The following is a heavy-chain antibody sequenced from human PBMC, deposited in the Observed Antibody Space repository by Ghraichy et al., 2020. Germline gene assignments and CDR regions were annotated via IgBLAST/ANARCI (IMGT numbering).Heavy chain of an antibody. CDR2: INHSGST. CDR3: ARGHGPMVNY. D-gene: IGHD5-18*01. Sequence: SETLSLTCAVYGGSLSDYYLSWIRQPPGKGLEWIGEINHSGSTNYNPSLKSRVAISVDTSKNQFSLRLTSVTAADTAVYYCARGHGPMVNYWGQGTLVTVSS. CDR1: GGSLSDYY. J-gene: IGHJ4*02. V-gene: IGHV4-34*01.